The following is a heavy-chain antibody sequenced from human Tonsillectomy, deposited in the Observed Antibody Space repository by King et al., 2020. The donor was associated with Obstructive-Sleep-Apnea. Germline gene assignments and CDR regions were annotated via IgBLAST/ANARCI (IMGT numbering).Heavy chain of an antibody. CDR1: GFAFSSYA. J-gene: IGHJ6*02. D-gene: IGHD3-3*01. CDR3: AKDKGDVWRGYTPTLGYYYGMDV. V-gene: IGHV3-30*04. Sequence: HVQLVESGGGVVQPGRSLRLSCAASGFAFSSYAMHWVRQAPGKGLEWVVVISYDGSNKYYADSVKGRFTISRDNSKNTLYLQMNSLRAEDTAVYYCAKDKGDVWRGYTPTLGYYYGMDVWGQGTTVTVSS. CDR2: ISYDGSNK.